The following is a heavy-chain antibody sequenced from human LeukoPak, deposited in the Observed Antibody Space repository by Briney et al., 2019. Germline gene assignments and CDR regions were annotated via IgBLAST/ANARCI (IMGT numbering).Heavy chain of an antibody. CDR2: IYSDGTT. Sequence: GGSLRLSCAASGFTVSNNYMSWVRQAPGKKLEWVSDIYSDGTTFYADSVKGRFTISRDNAKNSLYLQMNSLRAEDTAVYYCARAAGYSSGWYYFDYWGQGTLVTVSS. CDR3: ARAAGYSSGWYYFDY. D-gene: IGHD6-19*01. V-gene: IGHV3-53*01. J-gene: IGHJ4*02. CDR1: GFTVSNNY.